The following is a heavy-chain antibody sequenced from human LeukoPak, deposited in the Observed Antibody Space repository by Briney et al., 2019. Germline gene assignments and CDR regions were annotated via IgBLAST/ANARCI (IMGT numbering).Heavy chain of an antibody. CDR1: GFTFSSYG. D-gene: IGHD6-13*01. J-gene: IGHJ4*02. Sequence: GGSLRLSCAASGFTFSSYGMHWVRQAPGKGLEWVAFIRYDGSNKYYADSVKGRFTISRDNSKNTLYLQMNSLRAEDTAVYYCAKDLPPIAAAGFVDYWGQGTLVTVSS. CDR3: AKDLPPIAAAGFVDY. V-gene: IGHV3-30*02. CDR2: IRYDGSNK.